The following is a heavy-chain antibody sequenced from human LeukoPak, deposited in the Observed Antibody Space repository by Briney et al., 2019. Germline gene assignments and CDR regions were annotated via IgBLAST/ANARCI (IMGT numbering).Heavy chain of an antibody. CDR1: GGTFSSYA. CDR2: IIPIFGTA. D-gene: IGHD4-17*01. Sequence: AASVKVSCKASGGTFSSYAISWVRQAPGQGLEWMGGIIPIFGTANYAQKFQGRGTLTTDESMSTAYMELSSLRSEDTAVYYCASADFYGDYERYWGQGTLVTVSS. J-gene: IGHJ4*02. CDR3: ASADFYGDYERY. V-gene: IGHV1-69*05.